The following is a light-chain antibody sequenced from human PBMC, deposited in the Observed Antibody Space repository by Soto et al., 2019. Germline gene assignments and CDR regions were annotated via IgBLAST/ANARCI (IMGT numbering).Light chain of an antibody. CDR2: DAS. Sequence: EIVLTQSPATLSLSPGERATLSCRASQSVSSYLAWYQQKPGQAPRLLIYDASNRAPGIPARFSGSGSGTDFTLTISSLEPEDFAVYYCQQRSNWPQYTFGQGPSWRSN. CDR1: QSVSSY. CDR3: QQRSNWPQYT. J-gene: IGKJ2*01. V-gene: IGKV3-11*01.